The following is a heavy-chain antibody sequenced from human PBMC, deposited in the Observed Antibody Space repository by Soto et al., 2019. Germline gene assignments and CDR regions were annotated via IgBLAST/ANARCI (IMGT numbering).Heavy chain of an antibody. CDR2: ISPDSGGT. V-gene: IGHV1-2*02. CDR3: ARDPIGGGAPYYIDY. D-gene: IGHD3-16*01. Sequence: AXVKVSCKTSGYTVTCYYIYWVLQAPGQGLEWMGGISPDSGGTDYAQKFQGRITMTRDTSISTAYMELSGLRSEETAVYYCARDPIGGGAPYYIDYWGQGTLVTVPS. CDR1: GYTVTCYY. J-gene: IGHJ4*02.